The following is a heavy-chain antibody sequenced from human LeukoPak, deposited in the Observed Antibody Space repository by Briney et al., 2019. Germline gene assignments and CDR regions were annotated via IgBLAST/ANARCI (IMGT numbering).Heavy chain of an antibody. CDR3: ARDHPPQQLVPFDY. Sequence: ASETVSCKASGYTFTSYGISWVRQAPGQGLEWMGWISAYNGNTNYAQKLQGRVTMTTDTSTSTAYMELRSPRSDDTAVYYCARDHPPQQLVPFDYWGQGTLVTVSS. CDR2: ISAYNGNT. J-gene: IGHJ4*02. V-gene: IGHV1-18*01. D-gene: IGHD6-13*01. CDR1: GYTFTSYG.